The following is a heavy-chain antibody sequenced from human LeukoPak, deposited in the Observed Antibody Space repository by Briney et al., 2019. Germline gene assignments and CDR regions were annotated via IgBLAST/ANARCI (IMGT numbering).Heavy chain of an antibody. CDR2: ISWNSGTI. D-gene: IGHD6-19*01. CDR1: GFIFNNYA. Sequence: SGGSLRLSCAGSGFIFNNYAMHWVRQPPGKGLEWVSGISWNSGTIDYADSVRGRFTISRDNAKNSLYLQMNSLRAEDTAVYYCARDGSGGPHDAFDIWGQGTMVTVSS. V-gene: IGHV3-9*01. J-gene: IGHJ3*02. CDR3: ARDGSGGPHDAFDI.